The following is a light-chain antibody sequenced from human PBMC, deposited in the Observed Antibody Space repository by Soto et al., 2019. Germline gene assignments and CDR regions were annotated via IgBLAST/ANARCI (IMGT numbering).Light chain of an antibody. CDR2: AAS. J-gene: IGKJ1*01. Sequence: EIVLTQSPGTLSLSPEERATLSCRASQSVSSSYLAWYQQKPGQAPRVLIYAASSRVTGIPDRFSGSGSGTDFTLTISRLEPEDFAVYFCQQYGDSFRTFGQGTKVEIK. V-gene: IGKV3-20*01. CDR3: QQYGDSFRT. CDR1: QSVSSSY.